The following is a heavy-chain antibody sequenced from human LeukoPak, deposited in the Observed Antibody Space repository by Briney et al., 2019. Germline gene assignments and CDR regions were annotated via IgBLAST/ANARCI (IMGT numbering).Heavy chain of an antibody. D-gene: IGHD3-16*02. Sequence: PSETLSLTCTVSGGSISSYYWSWIRQPPGKGLEWIGYTYYSGSTNYNPSLKSRVTISVDTSKNQFSLKLSSVTAADTAVYYCARLIVPRDAFDIWGQGTMVTVSS. J-gene: IGHJ3*02. CDR1: GGSISSYY. CDR2: TYYSGST. CDR3: ARLIVPRDAFDI. V-gene: IGHV4-59*08.